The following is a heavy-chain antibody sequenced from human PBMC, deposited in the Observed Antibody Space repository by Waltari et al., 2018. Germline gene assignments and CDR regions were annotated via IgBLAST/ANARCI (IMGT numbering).Heavy chain of an antibody. V-gene: IGHV3-74*01. CDR2: INSDGSST. CDR3: VRENIAAAGLES. J-gene: IGHJ4*02. D-gene: IGHD6-13*01. Sequence: EVQLVESGGGLVQPGGSLRLSCVASGLIFSTYWMAWVRQAPGKGLVWVSRINSDGSSTTYADSVKGRFTISRDNAKNTLYLHMSSLRAEDTAVYYCVRENIAAAGLESWGQGTLVTVSS. CDR1: GLIFSTYW.